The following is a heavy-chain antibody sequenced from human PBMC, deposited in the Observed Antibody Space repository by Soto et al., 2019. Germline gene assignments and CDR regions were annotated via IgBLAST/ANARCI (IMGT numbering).Heavy chain of an antibody. CDR3: ARDQDMAQFDY. J-gene: IGHJ4*02. V-gene: IGHV1-18*01. Sequence: QVQLVQSGAEVKKPGASVKVSCKASGYTFTNYGISWVRQAPGQGLEWMGWINAYNGNTKYAQKLQGRVTMTTDTSKSTAYMELRSLRSDDKAVYSCARDQDMAQFDYWGQGTLVTVSS. D-gene: IGHD2-15*01. CDR1: GYTFTNYG. CDR2: INAYNGNT.